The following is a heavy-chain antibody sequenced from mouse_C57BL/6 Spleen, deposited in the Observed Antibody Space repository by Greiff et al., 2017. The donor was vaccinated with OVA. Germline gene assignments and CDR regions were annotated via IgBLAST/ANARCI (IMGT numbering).Heavy chain of an antibody. V-gene: IGHV1-18*01. CDR1: GYTFTDYN. CDR2: INPNNGGT. D-gene: IGHD1-1*01. CDR3: ARRYYGSSYDYLDH. Sequence: EVQLQQSGPELVKPGASVKIPCKASGYTFTDYNMDWVKQSHGKSLEWIGDINPNNGGTIYNQKFKGKATLTVDKSSSTAYMELRSLTSEDTAVYYCARRYYGSSYDYLDHWGQGTTLTVSS. J-gene: IGHJ2*01.